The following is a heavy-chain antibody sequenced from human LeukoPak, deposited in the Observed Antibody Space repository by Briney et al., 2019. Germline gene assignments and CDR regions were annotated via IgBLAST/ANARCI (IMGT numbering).Heavy chain of an antibody. CDR1: GGSFSGYY. CDR2: INHSGST. J-gene: IGHJ1*01. CDR3: ARGRRYFYFQH. D-gene: IGHD3-9*01. Sequence: SETLSLTCAVYGGSFSGYYMSWIRQPPGKGLEWIGEINHSGSTNYNPSLKSRVTISVDTSKNQFSLKLSSVTAADTAVYYCARGRRYFYFQHWGQGTLVTVSS. V-gene: IGHV4-34*01.